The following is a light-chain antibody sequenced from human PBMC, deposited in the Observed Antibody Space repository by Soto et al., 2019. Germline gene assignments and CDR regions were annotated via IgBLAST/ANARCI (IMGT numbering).Light chain of an antibody. CDR1: KLGDKC. CDR3: QSYDSGLIGLI. J-gene: IGLJ2*01. V-gene: IGLV3-1*01. CDR2: QDS. Sequence: SYELTQPPSVSVSPGQTASITCSGDKLGDKCACWYQQKPGQSPVLVIYQDSKRPSGIPERFSGSNSGTSASLAISDLQAEDEADYYCQSYDSGLIGLIFGTGTKLTVL.